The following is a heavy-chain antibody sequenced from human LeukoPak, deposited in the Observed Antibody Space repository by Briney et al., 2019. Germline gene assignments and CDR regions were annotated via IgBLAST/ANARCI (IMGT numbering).Heavy chain of an antibody. D-gene: IGHD3-10*01. J-gene: IGHJ4*02. CDR2: INPNSGGT. V-gene: IGHV1-2*02. CDR1: AYTFTGNY. CDR3: ARGVHYYGSGSYRY. Sequence: GASVNVSCTASAYTFTGNYMHWVRQAPAQGLERMGWINPNSGGTNYAQKFQCRVTMTSDTSISTAYMELSRLRSDDTAVYYCARGVHYYGSGSYRYWGQGTLVTVSS.